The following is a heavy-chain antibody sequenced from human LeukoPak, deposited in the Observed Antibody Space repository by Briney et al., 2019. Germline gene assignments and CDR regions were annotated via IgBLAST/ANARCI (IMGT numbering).Heavy chain of an antibody. CDR1: GFTFSSYV. J-gene: IGHJ4*02. V-gene: IGHV3-23*01. CDR2: IFGSGAGT. CDR3: ANVDHQSVSVHY. Sequence: GGSLRLSCAASGFTFSSYVMRWVRQAPGKGLEWVSTIFGSGAGTFYADSVKGRFTISRDNSKNTLYLQMNTLRADDTAVYYCANVDHQSVSVHYWGQGTLVTVSS. D-gene: IGHD1-14*01.